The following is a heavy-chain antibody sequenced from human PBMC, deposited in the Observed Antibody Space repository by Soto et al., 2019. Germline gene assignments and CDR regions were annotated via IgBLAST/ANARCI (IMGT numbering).Heavy chain of an antibody. D-gene: IGHD4-4*01. J-gene: IGHJ6*02. Sequence: QVQLVQSGAEVKKPGSSVKVSCKASGGTFSSYAISWVRQAPGQGLEWMGGIIPIFGTANYAQKFQGRVTITADESTSTAYMELSSLRSEDTAVYYCARPSDYSNYVFFLDYYYGMDVWGQGTTVTVSS. CDR1: GGTFSSYA. CDR2: IIPIFGTA. CDR3: ARPSDYSNYVFFLDYYYGMDV. V-gene: IGHV1-69*01.